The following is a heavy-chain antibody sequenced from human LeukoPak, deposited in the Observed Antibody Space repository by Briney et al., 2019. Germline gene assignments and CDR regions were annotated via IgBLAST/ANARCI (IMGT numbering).Heavy chain of an antibody. V-gene: IGHV3-48*03. CDR1: GFTFSSYE. CDR2: ISSSGSTI. J-gene: IGHJ4*02. D-gene: IGHD6-19*01. CDR3: AGVSIPSGWYAFHDY. Sequence: QPGGSLRLSCAASGFTFSSYEMNWVRQAPGKGLEWVSYISSSGSTIYYADSVKGRFTISRDNAKNSLYLQMNSLRAEDTAVYYCAGVSIPSGWYAFHDYWGQGTLVTVSS.